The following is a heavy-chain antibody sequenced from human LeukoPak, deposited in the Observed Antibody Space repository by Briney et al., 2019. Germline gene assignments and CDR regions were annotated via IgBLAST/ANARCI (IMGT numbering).Heavy chain of an antibody. J-gene: IGHJ4*02. CDR3: AGDPLAVAGRGGVY. CDR2: INPNSGGT. Sequence: GASVKVSCKASGYTFTGYYMHWVRQAPGQGLEGMGWINPNSGGTNYAQKFQGRVTMTRDTSISTAYMELSRLRSDDTAVYYCAGDPLAVAGRGGVYWGQGTLVTVSS. D-gene: IGHD6-19*01. CDR1: GYTFTGYY. V-gene: IGHV1-2*02.